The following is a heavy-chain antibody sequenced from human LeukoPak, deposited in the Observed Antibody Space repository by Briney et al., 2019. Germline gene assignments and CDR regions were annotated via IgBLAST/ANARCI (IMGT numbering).Heavy chain of an antibody. CDR3: ARHRGPRSKTLYGSRGVIINYYFDY. D-gene: IGHD3-10*01. Sequence: SETLSLTCTVSGGSISSYYWSWIRQPPGKGLEWIGYIYYSGSTNYNPSLKSRVTISVDTSKNQFSLKLSSVTAADTAVYYCARHRGPRSKTLYGSRGVIINYYFDYWGQGTLVTVSS. CDR1: GGSISSYY. V-gene: IGHV4-59*08. CDR2: IYYSGST. J-gene: IGHJ4*02.